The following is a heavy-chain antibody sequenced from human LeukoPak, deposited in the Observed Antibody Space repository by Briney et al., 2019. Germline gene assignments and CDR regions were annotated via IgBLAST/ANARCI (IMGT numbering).Heavy chain of an antibody. V-gene: IGHV4-34*01. J-gene: IGHJ5*02. CDR3: ARIDRRYSGYSNWFDP. D-gene: IGHD5-12*01. CDR2: INHSGST. Sequence: SETLSLTCAVYGGSFSGYYWSWIRQPPGKGLEWIGEINHSGSTNYNPSLKSRVTISVDTSKNQFSLKLSSVTAADTAVYYCARIDRRYSGYSNWFDPWGQGTLVTVSS. CDR1: GGSFSGYY.